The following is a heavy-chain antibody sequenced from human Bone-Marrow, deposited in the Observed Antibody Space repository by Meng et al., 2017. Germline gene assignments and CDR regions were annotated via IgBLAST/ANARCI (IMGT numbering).Heavy chain of an antibody. CDR1: GYTFTGYY. CDR3: ARGGLKWELLFDY. Sequence: ASVKVSCKASGYTFTGYYMHWVRQAPGQGLEWMGWINPNSGGTNYAQKFQGRVTMTKDTSISTAYMELSRLRSDDTAVYYCARGGLKWELLFDYWGQGTLVTVSS. V-gene: IGHV1-2*02. J-gene: IGHJ4*02. CDR2: INPNSGGT. D-gene: IGHD1-26*01.